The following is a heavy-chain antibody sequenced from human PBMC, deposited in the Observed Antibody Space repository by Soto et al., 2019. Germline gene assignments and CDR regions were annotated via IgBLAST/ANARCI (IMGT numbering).Heavy chain of an antibody. V-gene: IGHV1-69*06. CDR2: IIPIFGTA. J-gene: IGHJ5*02. CDR3: ARAGYYCSSTSCYFNWFDP. D-gene: IGHD2-2*01. CDR1: GGTFSSYA. Sequence: SVKVSCKASGGTFSSYAISWVRQAPGQGLEWMGGIIPIFGTANYAQKFQGRVTITADKSTSTAYMELSSLRSEDTAVYYCARAGYYCSSTSCYFNWFDPWGQGTLVTVSS.